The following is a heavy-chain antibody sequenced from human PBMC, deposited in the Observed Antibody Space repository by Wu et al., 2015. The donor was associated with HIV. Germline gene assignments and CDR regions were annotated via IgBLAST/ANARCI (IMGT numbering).Heavy chain of an antibody. CDR3: ARGPYDSSGYLNYFDY. J-gene: IGHJ4*02. Sequence: QVQLVQSGADLKKPGASVKVSCKASGYTFTSCEINWVRQATGQGLEWMGWINPNSGGTNFAQKFQGRVTMTRDTSISAAYMELSRLTSDDTAVYYCARGPYDSSGYLNYFDYWARERWSPSP. D-gene: IGHD3-22*01. V-gene: IGHV1-2*02. CDR1: GYTFTSCE. CDR2: INPNSGGT.